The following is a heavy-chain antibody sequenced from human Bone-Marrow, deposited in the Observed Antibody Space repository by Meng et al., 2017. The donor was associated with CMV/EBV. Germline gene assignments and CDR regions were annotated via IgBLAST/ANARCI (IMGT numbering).Heavy chain of an antibody. J-gene: IGHJ6*02. Sequence: GESLKISCAASGFTFSSYSMNWVRQAPGKGLEWVSSISSSSSYIYYADSVRGRFTISRDNAKNSLYLQMNSLRAEDTAVYYCARDLDIVVVPAAINYYYYYGMDVWGQRTTVTVSS. CDR2: ISSSSSYI. V-gene: IGHV3-21*01. D-gene: IGHD2-2*02. CDR3: ARDLDIVVVPAAINYYYYYGMDV. CDR1: GFTFSSYS.